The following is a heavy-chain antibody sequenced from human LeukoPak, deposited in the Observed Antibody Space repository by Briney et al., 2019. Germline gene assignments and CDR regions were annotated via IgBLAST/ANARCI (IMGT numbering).Heavy chain of an antibody. J-gene: IGHJ4*02. D-gene: IGHD5-18*01. V-gene: IGHV4-34*01. Sequence: ETLSLTCAVFGGSFSGYYWSWIRQPPGKGLEWIGEINHSGSTNYNPSLKSRVTISVDTSKNQFSLKLSSVTAADTAVYYCARVGYSYGFDYWGQGTLVTVSS. CDR2: INHSGST. CDR1: GGSFSGYY. CDR3: ARVGYSYGFDY.